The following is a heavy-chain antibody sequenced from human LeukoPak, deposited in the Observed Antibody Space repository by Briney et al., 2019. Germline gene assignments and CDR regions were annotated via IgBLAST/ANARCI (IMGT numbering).Heavy chain of an antibody. V-gene: IGHV4-34*01. CDR3: AGGRGDVDTAIVDGGIDY. CDR2: INHSGST. J-gene: IGHJ4*02. Sequence: SETLSLTCAIYGGSFSGYYWSWIRQPPGKGLEWIGEINHSGSTNYNPSPKSRVTISVDTSKNQFSLKLSSVTAADTAVYYCAGGRGDVDTAIVDGGIDYWGQGTLVTVSS. CDR1: GGSFSGYY. D-gene: IGHD5-18*01.